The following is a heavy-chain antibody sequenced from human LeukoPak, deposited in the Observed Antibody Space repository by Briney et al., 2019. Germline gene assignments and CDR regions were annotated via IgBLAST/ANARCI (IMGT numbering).Heavy chain of an antibody. J-gene: IGHJ4*02. CDR1: GYSFTSYW. V-gene: IGHV5-51*01. CDR3: AVGQWPRLNFDY. CDR2: IYPDDSDI. Sequence: PGESLKISCKGSGYSFTSYWIGWLRQMPGKGLEWMGIIYPDDSDIRYSPSFQGQVTISVDKSVSTAYLQWSSLKASDTAMYYCAVGQWPRLNFDYWGQGTLVTVSS. D-gene: IGHD6-19*01.